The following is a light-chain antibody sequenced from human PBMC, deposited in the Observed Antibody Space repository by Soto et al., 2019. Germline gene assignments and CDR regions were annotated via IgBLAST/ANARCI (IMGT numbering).Light chain of an antibody. CDR1: QSVLYSSNNKNY. J-gene: IGKJ4*01. CDR2: WAS. Sequence: DIVMTQSPDSLAVSLGERATINCKSSQSVLYSSNNKNYLAWYQQKPGQPPKLLIYWASTRESGVPDRFSGSGSGTDFTLTISSLQAEDVAFYYCQQYYSSPRLGFGGGTKVEIK. CDR3: QQYYSSPRLG. V-gene: IGKV4-1*01.